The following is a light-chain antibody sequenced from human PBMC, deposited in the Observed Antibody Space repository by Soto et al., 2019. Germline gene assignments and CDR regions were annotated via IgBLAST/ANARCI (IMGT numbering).Light chain of an antibody. Sequence: DFQLTQSPSSLSASVGDSITITCRASQSIHTSLNWLQVHPGKAPRLLIYDASNLETGVPSRFSGSGSGTDFTFTISSLQPEDIATYYCQQYDNLPITFGQGTRLEIK. CDR3: QQYDNLPIT. J-gene: IGKJ5*01. V-gene: IGKV1-33*01. CDR2: DAS. CDR1: QSIHTS.